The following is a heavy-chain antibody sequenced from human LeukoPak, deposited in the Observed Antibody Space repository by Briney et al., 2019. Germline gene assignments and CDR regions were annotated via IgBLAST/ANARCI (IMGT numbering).Heavy chain of an antibody. Sequence: ASVKVSCKASGYTFTNYAMNWVRQAPGQGLEWMGWVNTNTGNPTYAQGFTGRFVFSLDTSVTTAYLQISSLKAEDTAVYYCARERNDCYGSSGCVGDSYMDVWGKGTTVTASS. CDR2: VNTNTGNP. CDR3: ARERNDCYGSSGCVGDSYMDV. J-gene: IGHJ6*03. CDR1: GYTFTNYA. D-gene: IGHD3-22*01. V-gene: IGHV7-4-1*02.